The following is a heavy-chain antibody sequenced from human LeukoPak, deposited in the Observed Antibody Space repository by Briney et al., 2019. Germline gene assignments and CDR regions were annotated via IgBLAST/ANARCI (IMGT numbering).Heavy chain of an antibody. CDR2: MKQDGSEK. J-gene: IGHJ6*02. D-gene: IGHD1-14*01. CDR3: TTMDV. V-gene: IGHV3-7*01. CDR1: EFTFSNYW. Sequence: GGSLRLSCAASEFTFSNYWMSWVRQAPGKGLEWVAHMKQDGSEKYYVDSVKGRFTTSRDNAKNSLYLQMNSLRAEDTAVYYCTTMDVWGQGTTVTVSS.